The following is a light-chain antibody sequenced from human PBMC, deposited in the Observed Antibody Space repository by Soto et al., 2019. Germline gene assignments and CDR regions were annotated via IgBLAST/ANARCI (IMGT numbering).Light chain of an antibody. Sequence: EVELTQSPGTLSLSPGERATLSCRASQSVSSSHLAWYQKKRGQAPRLLIYDTSTRATGIPGRFSGSGAGTDFTLTLSRLEPEDFAVYHCQQYGASTWTFGQGTKVEVK. V-gene: IGKV3-20*01. J-gene: IGKJ1*01. CDR1: QSVSSSH. CDR2: DTS. CDR3: QQYGASTWT.